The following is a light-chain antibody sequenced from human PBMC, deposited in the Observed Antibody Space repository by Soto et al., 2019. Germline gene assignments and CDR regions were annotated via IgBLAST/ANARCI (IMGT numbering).Light chain of an antibody. CDR3: QQYKSYSPWT. CDR2: DAS. V-gene: IGKV1-5*01. CDR1: QSISSW. Sequence: DIQMTQSPSTLSASVGDRVTITCRASQSISSWLAWYQQKPGKAPKLLIYDASSLESGVPSRFSGSGSGTEFTLTISSRQPDDLATYYCQQYKSYSPWTCGQGTKVEIK. J-gene: IGKJ1*01.